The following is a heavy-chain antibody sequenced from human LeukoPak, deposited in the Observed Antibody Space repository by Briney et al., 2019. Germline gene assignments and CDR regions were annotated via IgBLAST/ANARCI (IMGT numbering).Heavy chain of an antibody. V-gene: IGHV1-2*02. CDR2: SNPNGGGK. J-gene: IGHJ4*02. Sequence: ASVKVSCKASGYTFTDHYLHWLRQAPGQGLEYLGWSNPNGGGKKFPQKFQGRVTLTIDTSVNTGYMEITKLTSDDTAVYYCARIITSTWYNEFDCWGQGTLVAVSS. CDR3: ARIITSTWYNEFDC. CDR1: GYTFTDHY. D-gene: IGHD1-14*01.